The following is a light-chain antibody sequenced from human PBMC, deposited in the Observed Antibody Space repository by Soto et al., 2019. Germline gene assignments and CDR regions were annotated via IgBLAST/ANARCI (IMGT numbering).Light chain of an antibody. CDR2: DAS. Sequence: EVVLTQSPGTLSLSPGDRATLSCRASQSVSSSYLAWYQQRPGQAPRLLIYDASNRATGIPARFSGSGSGTDFTLTISSLEPEDFAFYYCQQRSNWITFGQGTRLEIK. J-gene: IGKJ5*01. CDR3: QQRSNWIT. CDR1: QSVSSSY. V-gene: IGKV3D-20*02.